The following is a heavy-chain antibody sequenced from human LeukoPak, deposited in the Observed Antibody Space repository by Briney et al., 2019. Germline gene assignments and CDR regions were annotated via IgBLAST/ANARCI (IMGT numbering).Heavy chain of an antibody. Sequence: GRSLRLSCAASGLTFNSYGMHWVRQAPGKGLEWVAVISYDGPNKYYADSVKGRFTISRDDSKSTLYLQMNSLRPEDTAVYYCAKEKLPSGYSFLTDYWGQGTLVTVSS. V-gene: IGHV3-30*18. CDR2: ISYDGPNK. D-gene: IGHD5-18*01. CDR1: GLTFNSYG. CDR3: AKEKLPSGYSFLTDY. J-gene: IGHJ4*02.